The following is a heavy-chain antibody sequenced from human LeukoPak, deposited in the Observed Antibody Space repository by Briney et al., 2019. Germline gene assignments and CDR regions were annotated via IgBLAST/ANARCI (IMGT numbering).Heavy chain of an antibody. CDR2: IRYDGSNK. CDR3: AKDRATTVVTETVTKYYFDY. Sequence: GGSLRLSCAASGFTFSSYGMHWVRQAPGKGLEWVAFIRYDGSNKYYADSVKGRFTISRDNSKNTLYLQMNSLRAEDTAVYYCAKDRATTVVTETVTKYYFDYWGQGTLVTVSS. V-gene: IGHV3-30*02. CDR1: GFTFSSYG. D-gene: IGHD4-23*01. J-gene: IGHJ4*02.